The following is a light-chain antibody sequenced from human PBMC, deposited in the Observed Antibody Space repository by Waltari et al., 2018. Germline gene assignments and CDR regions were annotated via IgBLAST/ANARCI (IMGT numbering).Light chain of an antibody. J-gene: IGKJ2*03. V-gene: IGKV1-39*01. Sequence: DLKMTQSPSSLSASVRDRVTISCRASKNIRSYLSWYQQKPGIAPKLVIYAPSTLQSGVPSRFSGSGSGTNFTLTITSLQAEDFATYFCQASYTTPYSFGQGTKVEIK. CDR3: QASYTTPYS. CDR1: KNIRSY. CDR2: APS.